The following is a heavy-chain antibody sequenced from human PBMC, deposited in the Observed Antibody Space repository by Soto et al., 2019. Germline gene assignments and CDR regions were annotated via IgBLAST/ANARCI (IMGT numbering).Heavy chain of an antibody. J-gene: IGHJ6*02. D-gene: IGHD6-19*01. CDR2: ILYDGSKK. Sequence: GGSLRLSCAASGFTFSSYGMHWVRQAPGKGLEWVAVILYDGSKKYYADSVKGRFTISRDNSKNTLYLQMSSLRAEDTALYYCVKDGSSGWPYFDDMDVWGQGTTVTVSS. CDR1: GFTFSSYG. CDR3: VKDGSSGWPYFDDMDV. V-gene: IGHV3-30*18.